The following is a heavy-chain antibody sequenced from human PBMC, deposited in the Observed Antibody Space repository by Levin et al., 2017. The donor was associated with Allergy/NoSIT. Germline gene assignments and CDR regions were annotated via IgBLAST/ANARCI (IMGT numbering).Heavy chain of an antibody. CDR1: GYSFTSYW. CDR3: GRRLGYCTGTNCPRYFDY. J-gene: IGHJ4*02. Sequence: GESLKISCKGSGYSFTSYWISWVRQMPGKGLEWMGIINGANSKDMRYSPSFQGQVTMSADKSISTAYLQWDSLEASDTAIYYCGRRLGYCTGTNCPRYFDYWGQGTLVTVSS. CDR2: INGANSKDM. D-gene: IGHD2-8*02. V-gene: IGHV5-51*01.